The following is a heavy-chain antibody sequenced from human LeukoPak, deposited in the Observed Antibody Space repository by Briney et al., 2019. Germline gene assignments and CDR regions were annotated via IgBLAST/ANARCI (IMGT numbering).Heavy chain of an antibody. CDR1: GYTFTGYY. CDR2: ISAYNGDT. D-gene: IGHD3-22*01. CDR3: ARDYYDNSGYYSHSGGY. Sequence: ASVKVSCKASGYTFTGYYIYWVRQAPGQGLEWMGWISAYNGDTNFAQNFQGRVTMTTDTSTSTAYMELRSLRSDDTAVYYCARDYYDNSGYYSHSGGYWGQGTLVTVSS. V-gene: IGHV1-18*04. J-gene: IGHJ4*02.